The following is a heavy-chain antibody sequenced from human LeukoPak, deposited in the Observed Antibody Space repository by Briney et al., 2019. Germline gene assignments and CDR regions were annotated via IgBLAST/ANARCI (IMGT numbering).Heavy chain of an antibody. CDR3: ARGRDYYDSSGYFAY. Sequence: SETLSLTCTVSGGSITSYYWNWIRHPAGKGLEWIGRMNTSGGTSYSPSLNSRVTMSVDTSKNQFSLKMSSVSAADTAVYYCARGRDYYDSSGYFAYWGQGVLVTVSS. D-gene: IGHD3-22*01. CDR2: MNTSGGT. CDR1: GGSITSYY. V-gene: IGHV4-4*07. J-gene: IGHJ4*02.